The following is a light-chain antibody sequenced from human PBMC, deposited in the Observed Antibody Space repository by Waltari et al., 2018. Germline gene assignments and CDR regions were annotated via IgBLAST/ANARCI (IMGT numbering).Light chain of an antibody. V-gene: IGKV3-20*01. J-gene: IGKJ1*01. CDR1: QSVTNY. CDR3: QQYGSSPTWT. CDR2: HAS. Sequence: EIVLTQSPVILSLSPGETATLPCRASQSVTNYLAWYQQRPGQAHRPLIYHASNRATGIPARFSGSGSGTDFTLTINRLEPEDFAVYYCQQYGSSPTWTFGQGTKVEIK.